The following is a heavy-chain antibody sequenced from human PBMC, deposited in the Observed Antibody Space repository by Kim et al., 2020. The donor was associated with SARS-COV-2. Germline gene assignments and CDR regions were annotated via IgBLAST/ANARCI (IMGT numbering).Heavy chain of an antibody. Sequence: SVKVSCKASGGTFSSYAISWVRQAPGQGLEWMGGIIPIFGTANYAQKFQGRVTITADESTSTAYMELSSLRSEDTAVYYCARDFTMIVVVNNVRGYYGMDVWGQGTTVTVSS. CDR1: GGTFSSYA. CDR2: IIPIFGTA. V-gene: IGHV1-69*13. D-gene: IGHD3-22*01. J-gene: IGHJ6*02. CDR3: ARDFTMIVVVNNVRGYYGMDV.